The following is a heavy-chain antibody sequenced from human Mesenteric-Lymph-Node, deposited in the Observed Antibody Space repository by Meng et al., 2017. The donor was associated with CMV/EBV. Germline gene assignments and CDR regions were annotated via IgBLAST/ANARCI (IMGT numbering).Heavy chain of an antibody. CDR3: ARSQAVHYFDY. CDR1: GFSLSTPGVA. J-gene: IGHJ4*02. Sequence: CSFSGFSLSTPGVAVGWIRQPPGKALEWLALIYWDDDKRYSLSLKSKVTITKDTSKNQVVLTMTNMGPGDTGTYYCARSQAVHYFDYWGQGTLVTV. V-gene: IGHV2-5*02. CDR2: IYWDDDK.